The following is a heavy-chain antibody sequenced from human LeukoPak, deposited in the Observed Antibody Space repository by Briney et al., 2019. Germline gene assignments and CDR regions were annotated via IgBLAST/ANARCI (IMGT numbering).Heavy chain of an antibody. V-gene: IGHV1-24*01. Sequence: ASVKVSCKVSGYTLTELSMHWVRRAPGKGLEWMGGFDPEDGETIYAQKFQGRVTMTEDTSTDTAYMELSSLRSEDTAVYYCATATDSGSYFSFDYWGQGTLVTVSS. J-gene: IGHJ4*02. CDR1: GYTLTELS. CDR2: FDPEDGET. CDR3: ATATDSGSYFSFDY. D-gene: IGHD1-26*01.